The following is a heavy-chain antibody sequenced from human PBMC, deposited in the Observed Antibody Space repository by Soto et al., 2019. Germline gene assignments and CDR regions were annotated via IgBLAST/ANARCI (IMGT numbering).Heavy chain of an antibody. V-gene: IGHV3-30-3*01. CDR2: ISYDGSNK. J-gene: IGHJ4*02. Sequence: GGSLRLSCAASGFTFSSYAMHWVRQAPGKGLEWVAVISYDGSNKYYADSVKGRFTISRDNSKNTLYLQMNSLRAEDTAVYYCAREAGIAVAGLGYFDYWGQGTLVTVSS. CDR3: AREAGIAVAGLGYFDY. D-gene: IGHD6-19*01. CDR1: GFTFSSYA.